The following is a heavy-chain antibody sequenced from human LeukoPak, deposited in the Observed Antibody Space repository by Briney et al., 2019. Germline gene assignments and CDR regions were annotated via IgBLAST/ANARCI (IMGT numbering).Heavy chain of an antibody. D-gene: IGHD3-10*01. CDR1: GYTFTGYY. J-gene: IGHJ6*02. V-gene: IGHV1-2*02. Sequence: VASVKVSCKASGYTFTGYYMHWVRQAPGQGLEWMGWINPNSGGTNYAQKFQGRVTMTRDTSISTAYMELSRLRSDDTAVYYCARDPPWFGGYYYGMDVWGQGTTVTVSS. CDR2: INPNSGGT. CDR3: ARDPPWFGGYYYGMDV.